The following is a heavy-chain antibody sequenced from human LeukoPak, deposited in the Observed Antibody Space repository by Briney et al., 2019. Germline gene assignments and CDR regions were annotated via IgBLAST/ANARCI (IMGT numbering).Heavy chain of an antibody. Sequence: QPGGSLRLSCAASGFTFSSYAMSWVRQAPGKGLEWVSAISGSGGSTYYADSVKGRLTISRDNSKNTLYLQMNSLRAEDTAVYYCAKGPRLYDILTGPFDYWGQGTLVTVSS. CDR2: ISGSGGST. CDR3: AKGPRLYDILTGPFDY. V-gene: IGHV3-23*01. D-gene: IGHD3-9*01. J-gene: IGHJ4*02. CDR1: GFTFSSYA.